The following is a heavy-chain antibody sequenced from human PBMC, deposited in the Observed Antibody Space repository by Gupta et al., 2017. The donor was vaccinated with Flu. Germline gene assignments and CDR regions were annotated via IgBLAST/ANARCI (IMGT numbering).Heavy chain of an antibody. CDR2: VYYVGST. V-gene: IGHV4-39*01. CDR3: ARSADYFDH. CDR1: GGSIISSDYY. Sequence: TCTVSGGSIISSDYYWSWIRQPPGKGLEYIGSVYYVGSTYYNVFLKSRVTISIDTSKNQFSLRLASVTAEDTAVYYCARSADYFDHWGKGAL. J-gene: IGHJ4*02.